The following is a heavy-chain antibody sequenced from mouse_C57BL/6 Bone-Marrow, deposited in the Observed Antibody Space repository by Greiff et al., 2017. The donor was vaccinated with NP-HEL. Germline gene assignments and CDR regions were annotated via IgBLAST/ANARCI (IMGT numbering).Heavy chain of an antibody. CDR2: ISSGGSYT. CDR3: ARPPYYGSSLYAMDY. D-gene: IGHD1-1*01. Sequence: EVQRVESGGDLVKPGGSLKLSCAASGFTFSSYGMSWVRQTPDKRLEWVATISSGGSYTYYPDSVKGRFTISRDNAKNTLYLQMSSLKSEDTAMYYCARPPYYGSSLYAMDYWGQGTSVTVSS. V-gene: IGHV5-6*01. CDR1: GFTFSSYG. J-gene: IGHJ4*01.